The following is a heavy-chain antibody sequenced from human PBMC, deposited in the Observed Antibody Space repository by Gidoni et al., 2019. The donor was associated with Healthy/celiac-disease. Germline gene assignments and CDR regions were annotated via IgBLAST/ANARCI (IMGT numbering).Heavy chain of an antibody. CDR3: ARVRVTNTYYYYYMDV. V-gene: IGHV3-33*08. Sequence: QVQLVASGGGVVQPGRSLRLSCAASGFTFSSYGMHWVRQAPGKGLEWVAVIWYDGSNKYYADSVKGRFTISRYNSKNTLYLQMNSLRAEDTAVYYCARVRVTNTYYYYYMDVWGKGTTVTVSS. CDR2: IWYDGSNK. J-gene: IGHJ6*03. D-gene: IGHD4-4*01. CDR1: GFTFSSYG.